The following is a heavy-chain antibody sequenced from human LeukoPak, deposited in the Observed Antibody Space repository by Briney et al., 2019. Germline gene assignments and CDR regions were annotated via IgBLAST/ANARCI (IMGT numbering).Heavy chain of an antibody. J-gene: IGHJ6*03. CDR2: IYYSGST. CDR1: GGSFSGYY. Sequence: PSETLSLTCAVYGGSFSGYYWGWIRQPPGKGLEWIGSIYYSGSTYYNPSLKSRVTISVDTSKNQFSLKLSSVTAADTAVYYCARDHGPTVATSPFYSYYMDVWGKGTTVTVSS. CDR3: ARDHGPTVATSPFYSYYMDV. V-gene: IGHV4-34*01. D-gene: IGHD4-11*01.